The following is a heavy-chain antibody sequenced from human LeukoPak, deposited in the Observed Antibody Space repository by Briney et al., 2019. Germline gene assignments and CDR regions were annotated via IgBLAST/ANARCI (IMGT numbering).Heavy chain of an antibody. CDR1: GGSISSGDYY. V-gene: IGHV4-30-4*08. CDR2: IYYRGST. J-gene: IGHJ4*02. CDR3: ARALHTPGWPYSGSPVRLFDY. Sequence: SETLSLTCTVSGGSISSGDYYWSWIRQPPGKGLEWIGYIYYRGSTYYNPSLKSRVTISVDTSKNQFSLKLSSVTAADTAVYYCARALHTPGWPYSGSPVRLFDYWGQGTLVTVSS. D-gene: IGHD1-26*01.